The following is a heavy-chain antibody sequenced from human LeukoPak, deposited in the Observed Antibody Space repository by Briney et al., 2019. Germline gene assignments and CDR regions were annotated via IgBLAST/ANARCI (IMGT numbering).Heavy chain of an antibody. CDR1: GFTVSNNY. V-gene: IGHV3-66*01. J-gene: IGHJ4*02. CDR2: IYSGGTT. D-gene: IGHD2-15*01. Sequence: QPGGSLRLSCAASGFTVSNNYMSWVGQAPGKGLEWVSVIYSGGTTYYADSVKGRFIISRDNSKNTLYLLMNSLRAEDTAVYYCARGGYCSGGNCYGYFDYWGQGTLVTVSS. CDR3: ARGGYCSGGNCYGYFDY.